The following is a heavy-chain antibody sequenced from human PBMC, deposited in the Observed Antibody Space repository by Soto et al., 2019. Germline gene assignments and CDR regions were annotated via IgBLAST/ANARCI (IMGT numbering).Heavy chain of an antibody. Sequence: SQTLSRTCAIFGDSVSSNSAAWNWIRQSPSRGLEWLGRTYYRAKWYNDYAVSVKSRITINPDTSNNQFSLQLNSVTPEDTAVYYSAIDPYFYDSRGYPNLVYWDQETLVPTSS. D-gene: IGHD3-22*01. V-gene: IGHV6-1*01. J-gene: IGHJ4*01. CDR3: AIDPYFYDSRGYPNLVY. CDR1: GDSVSSNSAA. CDR2: TYYRAKWYN.